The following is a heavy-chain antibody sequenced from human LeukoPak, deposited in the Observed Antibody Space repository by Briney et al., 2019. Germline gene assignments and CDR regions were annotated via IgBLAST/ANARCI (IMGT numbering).Heavy chain of an antibody. V-gene: IGHV1-18*01. CDR2: ISAYNGNT. Sequence: ASVKVSCKASGYTFTSYGISWVRQAPGQGLEWMGWISAYNGNTNYARKLQGRVTMTTDTSTSTAYMELRSLRSDDTAVYYCAYSGPSGGLVGYWGQGTLVTVSS. CDR3: AYSGPSGGLVGY. D-gene: IGHD1-26*01. CDR1: GYTFTSYG. J-gene: IGHJ4*02.